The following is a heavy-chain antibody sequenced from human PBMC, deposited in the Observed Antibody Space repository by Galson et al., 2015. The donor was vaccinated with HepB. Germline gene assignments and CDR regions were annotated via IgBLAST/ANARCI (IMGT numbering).Heavy chain of an antibody. D-gene: IGHD3-22*01. J-gene: IGHJ2*01. CDR2: ISSNDGNT. Sequence: SLRLSCAASGFTFSSYAMHWVRQAPGKGLEYVSVISSNDGNTYHADSVKGRFTISRDNSKNTVYLQMSSLRAEDTAVYYCVKDHPTKYYDSSGQDLWGRGTLVTVSS. CDR3: VKDHPTKYYDSSGQDL. V-gene: IGHV3-64D*06. CDR1: GFTFSSYA.